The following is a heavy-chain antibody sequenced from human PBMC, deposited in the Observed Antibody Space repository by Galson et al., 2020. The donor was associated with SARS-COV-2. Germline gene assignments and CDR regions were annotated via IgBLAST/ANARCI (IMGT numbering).Heavy chain of an antibody. CDR2: ISYDGTNK. CDR3: AKDQGSGSWYPYCFDF. J-gene: IGHJ4*02. V-gene: IGHV3-30*18. CDR1: GFIFSDPG. Sequence: GGSLRLSCAASGFIFSDPGIPWVRQTPGKGLEWLALISYDGTNKYYADSVKGRFTISRDNSESTVSLEMNSLRSEDTAVYFCAKDQGSGSWYPYCFDFWGQGALVTVSS. D-gene: IGHD6-13*01.